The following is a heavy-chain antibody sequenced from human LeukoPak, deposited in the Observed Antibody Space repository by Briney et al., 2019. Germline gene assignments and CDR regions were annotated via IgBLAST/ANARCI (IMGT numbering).Heavy chain of an antibody. Sequence: AGGSLRLSCAASGFSFRNYWMHWVRQAPGKGLVWGSRINKDGINTNYADSVKGRFTISRDNAKNTLYLQMNSLRAEDTAVYYCARDPDCDSTSCYIGPYNWFDPWGQGTLVTVSS. CDR2: INKDGINT. CDR1: GFSFRNYW. D-gene: IGHD2-2*02. CDR3: ARDPDCDSTSCYIGPYNWFDP. J-gene: IGHJ5*02. V-gene: IGHV3-74*01.